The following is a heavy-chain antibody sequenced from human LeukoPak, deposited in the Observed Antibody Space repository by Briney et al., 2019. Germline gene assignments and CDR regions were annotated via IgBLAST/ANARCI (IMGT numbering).Heavy chain of an antibody. J-gene: IGHJ4*02. D-gene: IGHD5-18*01. Sequence: PGGSLRLSCAASGFTFSSYGMHWVRQAPGKGLGWVAVIWYDGSNKYYADSVKGRFTISRDNSKNTLYLQMNSLRAEDTAVYYCARDRLSYGYFDYWGQGTLVTVSS. CDR2: IWYDGSNK. CDR3: ARDRLSYGYFDY. V-gene: IGHV3-33*01. CDR1: GFTFSSYG.